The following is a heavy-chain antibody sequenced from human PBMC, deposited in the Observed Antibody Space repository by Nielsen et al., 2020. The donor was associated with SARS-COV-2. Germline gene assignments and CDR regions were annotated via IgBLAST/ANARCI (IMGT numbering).Heavy chain of an antibody. CDR3: ARKTLGWSGLLRFYYGMDV. Sequence: GRSLRLSCIGSGVTLSSYWMTWVRQAPGKGLEWVANIKHDGSEEYYVDSVKGRFTISRDNAKNTLYLQMTNLRSEDTVVYYCARKTLGWSGLLRFYYGMDVWGQGSTVTVSS. J-gene: IGHJ6*02. V-gene: IGHV3-7*05. CDR1: GVTLSSYW. D-gene: IGHD3-3*01. CDR2: IKHDGSEE.